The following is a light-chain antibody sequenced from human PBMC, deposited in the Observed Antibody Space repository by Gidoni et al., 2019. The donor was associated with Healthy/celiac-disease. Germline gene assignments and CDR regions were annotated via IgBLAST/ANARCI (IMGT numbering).Light chain of an antibody. CDR3: QQRSNWPPIT. CDR2: DAS. Sequence: DMVLTQSPATLSLSPGESATPSCRTSQSVSSYLAWYQQKPGQAPSLLIYDASNRATGIPARFSGSGSGTDFTLTISSLEPEDFAVYYCQQRSNWPPITFGQGTRLEIK. V-gene: IGKV3-11*01. J-gene: IGKJ5*01. CDR1: QSVSSY.